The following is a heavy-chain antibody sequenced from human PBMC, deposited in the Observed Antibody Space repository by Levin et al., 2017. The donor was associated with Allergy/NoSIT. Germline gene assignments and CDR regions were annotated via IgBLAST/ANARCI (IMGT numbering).Heavy chain of an antibody. V-gene: IGHV4-39*01. J-gene: IGHJ6*03. CDR3: ARHRSGAMPRDGNPKSWYNWKRDYYYYMDV. CDR1: GGSISSSSYY. CDR2: IYYSGST. D-gene: IGHD1-1*01. Sequence: PSETLSLTCTVSGGSISSSSYYWGWIRQPPGKGLEWIGSIYYSGSTYYNPSLKSRVTISVDTSKNQFSLKLSSVTAADTAVYYCARHRSGAMPRDGNPKSWYNWKRDYYYYMDVWGKGTTVTVSS.